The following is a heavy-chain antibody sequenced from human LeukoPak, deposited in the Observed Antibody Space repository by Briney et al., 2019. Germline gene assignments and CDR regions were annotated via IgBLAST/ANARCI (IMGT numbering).Heavy chain of an antibody. CDR1: GFTFSSYS. D-gene: IGHD6-19*01. J-gene: IGHJ6*03. V-gene: IGHV3-21*01. CDR2: ISSSSSYI. Sequence: GGSLRLSCAASGFTFSSYSMNWVRQAPGKGLEWVSSISSSSSYIYYADSVKGRFTISRDNAKNSLYLQMNSLRAEDTAVYYCARPYSSGRAYYYYYMDVWGKGTTVTVSS. CDR3: ARPYSSGRAYYYYYMDV.